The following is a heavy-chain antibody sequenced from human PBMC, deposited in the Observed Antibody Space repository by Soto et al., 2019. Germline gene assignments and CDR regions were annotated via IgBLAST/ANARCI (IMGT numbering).Heavy chain of an antibody. D-gene: IGHD5-12*01. J-gene: IGHJ5*02. Sequence: GGSLRLSCAASGFTFSDYYMSWIRQAPGKGLEWVSYISSSGSTIYYADSVKGRFTISRDNAKNSLYLQMNSLRAEDTAVYYCARDLPGYSGYEYWRSRHNWFDPWGQGTLVTVSS. CDR2: ISSSGSTI. CDR3: ARDLPGYSGYEYWRSRHNWFDP. CDR1: GFTFSDYY. V-gene: IGHV3-11*01.